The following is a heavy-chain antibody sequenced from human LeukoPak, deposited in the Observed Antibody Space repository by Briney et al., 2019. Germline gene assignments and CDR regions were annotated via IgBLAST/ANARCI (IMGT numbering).Heavy chain of an antibody. J-gene: IGHJ6*02. CDR2: IYSGGST. CDR1: GFTVSSNY. D-gene: IGHD1-1*01. Sequence: PGGSLRLSCAASGFTVSSNYMSWVRQAPGKGLEWVSVIYSGGSTYYADSVKGRFTISRDNSKNTLYLQMNSLRAEDTAVYYCARDQPGTTPYYYYYYGMDVWGQGTTVTVSS. V-gene: IGHV3-66*01. CDR3: ARDQPGTTPYYYYYYGMDV.